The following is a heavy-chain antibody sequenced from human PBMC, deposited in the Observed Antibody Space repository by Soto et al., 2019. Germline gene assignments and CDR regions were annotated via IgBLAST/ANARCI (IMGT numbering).Heavy chain of an antibody. CDR1: GGTFSSYA. CDR3: ARLISGRDFWSGNYYYGMDV. Sequence: QVQLVQSGAEVKKPGSSVKVSCKASGGTFSSYAISWVRQAPGQGLEWMGGIIPIFGTANYAQKFQGRVTITADESTSTAYMELRSLRSEDTAVYYCARLISGRDFWSGNYYYGMDVWGQGTTVTVSS. V-gene: IGHV1-69*01. J-gene: IGHJ6*02. CDR2: IIPIFGTA. D-gene: IGHD3-3*01.